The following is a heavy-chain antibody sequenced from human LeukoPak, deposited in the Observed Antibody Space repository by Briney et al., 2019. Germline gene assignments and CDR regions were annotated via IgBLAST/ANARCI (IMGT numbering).Heavy chain of an antibody. D-gene: IGHD2-15*01. CDR2: IYYSGST. V-gene: IGHV4-59*01. J-gene: IGHJ4*02. CDR1: GGPISSYY. CDR3: ARDQCSGGSCYAY. Sequence: NPSETLSLTCTVSGGPISSYYWSWIRQPPGKGLEWIGYIYYSGSTNYNPSLKSRVTISVDTSKNQFSLKLSSVTAADTAVYYCARDQCSGGSCYAYWGQGTLVTVSS.